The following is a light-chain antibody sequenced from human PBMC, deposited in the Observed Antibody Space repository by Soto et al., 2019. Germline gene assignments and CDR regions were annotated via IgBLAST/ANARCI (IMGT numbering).Light chain of an antibody. CDR2: DAS. Sequence: EIVLPQSPAALSLSPGERATLSCRASQSISSYLAWYPQKPGQAPRLLIYDASSRAAGSPARFSGSGSGTDYTLNISSLEPEDLAAYYCQQRSNWLWTFGQGTKVEIK. J-gene: IGKJ1*01. CDR3: QQRSNWLWT. V-gene: IGKV3-11*01. CDR1: QSISSY.